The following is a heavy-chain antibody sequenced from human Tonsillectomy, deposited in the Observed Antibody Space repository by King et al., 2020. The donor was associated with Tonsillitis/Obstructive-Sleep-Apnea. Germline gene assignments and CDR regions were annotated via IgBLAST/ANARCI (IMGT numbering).Heavy chain of an antibody. Sequence: VQLVESGGGLVQPGGSLRLSCAASGFTFSSSGMTWVRQAPGKGLEWVSSITGSGGGTFYADSVKGRFTISRDNSDNTLFLQMNSLRAEDTAVYYCARIRHDILTVYYRDAFDIWGQGTRVTVSS. CDR1: GFTFSSSG. D-gene: IGHD3-9*01. J-gene: IGHJ3*02. V-gene: IGHV3-23*04. CDR2: ITGSGGGT. CDR3: ARIRHDILTVYYRDAFDI.